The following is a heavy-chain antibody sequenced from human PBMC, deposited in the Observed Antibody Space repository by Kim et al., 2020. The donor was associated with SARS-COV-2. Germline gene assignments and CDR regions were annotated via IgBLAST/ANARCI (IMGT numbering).Heavy chain of an antibody. Sequence: SETLSLTCTVSGGSISSSSYYWGWIRQPPGKGLEWIGSIYYSGSTYYNPSLKSRVTISVDTSKNQFSLKLSSVTAADTAVYYCARLPREDDILTGYYKSPHNNWFDPWGQGTLVTVSS. V-gene: IGHV4-39*01. CDR3: ARLPREDDILTGYYKSPHNNWFDP. D-gene: IGHD3-9*01. CDR1: GGSISSSSYY. J-gene: IGHJ5*02. CDR2: IYYSGST.